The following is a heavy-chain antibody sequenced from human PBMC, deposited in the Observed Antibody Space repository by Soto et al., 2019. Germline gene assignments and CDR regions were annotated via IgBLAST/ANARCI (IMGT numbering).Heavy chain of an antibody. D-gene: IGHD3-10*01. CDR1: GGSISSSTYY. J-gene: IGHJ6*02. V-gene: IGHV4-39*07. CDR2: INHSGST. CDR3: ARVDTMVRGARYYYYYGMDV. Sequence: PSETLSLTCTVSGGSISSSTYYWSWIRQPPGKGLEWIGEINHSGSTNYNPSLKSRVTISVDTSKNQFSLKLSSVTAADTAVYYCARVDTMVRGARYYYYYGMDVWGQGTTVTVSS.